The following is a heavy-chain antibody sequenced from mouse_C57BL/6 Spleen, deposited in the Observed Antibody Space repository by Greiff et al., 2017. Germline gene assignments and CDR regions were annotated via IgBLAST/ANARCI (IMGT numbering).Heavy chain of an antibody. J-gene: IGHJ2*01. CDR3: ARRDYYGSSSDY. Sequence: QVQLQQPGAELVMPGASVKLSCKASGYTFTSYWMHWVKQRPGQGLEWIGEIDPSDSYTNYNQKFKGKATLTVDKSSSTAYMQLSSLTSEDSAVSYCARRDYYGSSSDYWGQGTTLTVSS. D-gene: IGHD1-1*01. V-gene: IGHV1-69*01. CDR2: IDPSDSYT. CDR1: GYTFTSYW.